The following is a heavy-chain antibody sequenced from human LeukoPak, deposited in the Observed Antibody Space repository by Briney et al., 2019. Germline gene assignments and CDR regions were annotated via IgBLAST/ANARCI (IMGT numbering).Heavy chain of an antibody. D-gene: IGHD3-10*01. Sequence: PSETLSLTCTVSGGSISTYYWSWLRQPAGKGLEWIGRMYTSGSTKYNPSLKSRVTISVDNSKNQFSLKLTSVTAADTAVYYCARDHYGSGSYKSYLDFWGQGTRVTVSS. CDR1: GGSISTYY. CDR2: MYTSGST. CDR3: ARDHYGSGSYKSYLDF. J-gene: IGHJ4*02. V-gene: IGHV4-4*07.